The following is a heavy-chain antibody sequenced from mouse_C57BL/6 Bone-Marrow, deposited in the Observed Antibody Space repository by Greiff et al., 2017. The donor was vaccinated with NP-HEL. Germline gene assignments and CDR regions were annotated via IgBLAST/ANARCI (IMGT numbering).Heavy chain of an antibody. Sequence: QVQLKESGAELVKPGASVKLSCKASGYTFTEYTIHWVKQRPGQGLEWIGWFYPGSGSIKYNEKFKDKATLTANKSSSTVYMELSRLTSEDSAVYFCARHEDDYGSGDWYFDVWGTGTTVTVSS. D-gene: IGHD1-1*01. J-gene: IGHJ1*03. CDR2: FYPGSGSI. CDR3: ARHEDDYGSGDWYFDV. CDR1: GYTFTEYT. V-gene: IGHV1-62-2*01.